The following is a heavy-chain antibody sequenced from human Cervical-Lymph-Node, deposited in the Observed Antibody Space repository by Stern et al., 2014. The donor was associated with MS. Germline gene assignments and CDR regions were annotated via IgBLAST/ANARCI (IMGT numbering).Heavy chain of an antibody. CDR2: TDWGDDR. V-gene: IGHV2-70*04. D-gene: IGHD2-15*01. CDR1: GFSVSTCGVR. Sequence: QVTLKESGPALVKPAQTLTLTCTLSGFSVSTCGVRVSWIRQPPGKALEWLARTDWGDDRFYRASLKTRLTVSKDISKNQVVLTMTNVDPVDTATYYCARHRPDCRDGSCYLTLFDYWGQGTLVTVSS. CDR3: ARHRPDCRDGSCYLTLFDY. J-gene: IGHJ4*02.